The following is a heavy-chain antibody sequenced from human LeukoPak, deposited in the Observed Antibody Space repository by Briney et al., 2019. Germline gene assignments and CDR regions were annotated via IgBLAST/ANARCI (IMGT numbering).Heavy chain of an antibody. CDR1: VFAFSSYA. D-gene: IGHD3-16*01. Sequence: GRSLRLSCAASVFAFSSYAMYWVRQAPGKGLEWVAVIAYDGNNKSYADSVKGRFTSSSDNSKNTLYLQMMSLKAEDAAVCYCGRDGGQTYYYYYMDVWGKGTTVTVSS. CDR2: IAYDGNNK. J-gene: IGHJ6*03. V-gene: IGHV3-30*04. CDR3: GRDGGQTYYYYYMDV.